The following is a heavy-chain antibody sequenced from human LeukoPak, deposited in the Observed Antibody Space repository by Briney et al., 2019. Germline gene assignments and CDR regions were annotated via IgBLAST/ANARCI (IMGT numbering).Heavy chain of an antibody. Sequence: PGRSLRLSCAASGYTFSSYGMHWVRQAPGKGLEWVAVISYDGSNKYYADSVKGRFTISRDNSKNTLYLQMNSLRAEDTAVYYCAKEGYDPNPYYGMDVWGKGTTVTVSS. CDR2: ISYDGSNK. J-gene: IGHJ6*04. V-gene: IGHV3-30*18. CDR1: GYTFSSYG. CDR3: AKEGYDPNPYYGMDV. D-gene: IGHD3-22*01.